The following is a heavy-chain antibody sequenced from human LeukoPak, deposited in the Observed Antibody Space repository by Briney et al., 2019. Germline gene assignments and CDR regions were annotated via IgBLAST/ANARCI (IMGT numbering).Heavy chain of an antibody. J-gene: IGHJ4*02. CDR2: IKQDGSEK. CDR3: ARYSSGWWHFDY. D-gene: IGHD6-19*01. CDR1: GFPFSSYW. V-gene: IGHV3-7*03. Sequence: PGGSLRLFCSASGFPFSSYWVSWVRQAPGEGLEWGANIKQDGSEKYYVDSVKGRFTIYRDNAKNSLYLQMNSLRAEDTAVYYCARYSSGWWHFDYWGQGTLVTVSS.